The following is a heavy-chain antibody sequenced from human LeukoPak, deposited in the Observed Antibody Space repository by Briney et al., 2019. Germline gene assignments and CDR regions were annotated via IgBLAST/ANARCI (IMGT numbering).Heavy chain of an antibody. CDR1: GYTFTGYH. CDR3: ARDYCSSTSCLFDY. V-gene: IGHV1-2*06. Sequence: ASVKVSCKASGYTFTGYHMHWVRQAPGQGLEWMGRINPNSGDTNYAQKFQGRVTMTRDTSISTAYMELSRLRSDDTAMYYCARDYCSSTSCLFDYWGQGTLVTVSS. CDR2: INPNSGDT. D-gene: IGHD2-2*01. J-gene: IGHJ4*02.